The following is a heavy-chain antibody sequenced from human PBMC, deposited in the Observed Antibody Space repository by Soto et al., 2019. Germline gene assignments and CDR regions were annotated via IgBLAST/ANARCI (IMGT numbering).Heavy chain of an antibody. CDR3: ASDGGKIWNNVIYSSGKEV. V-gene: IGHV4-59*01. Sequence: VQLQESGPGLVKPLETLSLTCTVSGASLSLLYWIWVRQSPGKGLEWIGYIYYNGSATYNPSFRSWVTVAIDPSKSQVSLRLTSVTAADPAVYSFASDGGKIWNNVIYSSGKEVWCQGPTVSASS. CDR2: IYYNGSA. J-gene: IGHJ6*02. CDR1: GASLSLLY. D-gene: IGHD1-1*01.